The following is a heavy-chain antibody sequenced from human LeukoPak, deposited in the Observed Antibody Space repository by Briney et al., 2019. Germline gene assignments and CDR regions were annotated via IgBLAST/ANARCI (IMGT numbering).Heavy chain of an antibody. CDR3: AAGIGDGMDV. V-gene: IGHV1-58*02. J-gene: IGHJ6*02. Sequence: GASVTVSFKASRFTFTTSAMQGVRQARGQRLEWIGWIVVGSGNTNYAQKFQERVTITRDMSTSTAYMELSSLRSEDTAVYYCAAGIGDGMDVWGQGTTVTVSS. CDR2: IVVGSGNT. D-gene: IGHD2-15*01. CDR1: RFTFTTSA.